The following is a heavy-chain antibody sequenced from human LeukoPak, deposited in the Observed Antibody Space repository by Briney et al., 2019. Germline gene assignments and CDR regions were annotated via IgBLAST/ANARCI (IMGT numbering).Heavy chain of an antibody. Sequence: PSETLSLTCSVSGDSINNEYWTWIRQPPGKGLEWIGYMYNSGSTKYNPPLKSRVTILPDTPKNQFSLKLTSVTAADTAVYFCARHSEGGSDYWGQGTLVTVSS. V-gene: IGHV4-59*08. D-gene: IGHD3-16*01. J-gene: IGHJ4*02. CDR1: GDSINNEY. CDR3: ARHSEGGSDY. CDR2: MYNSGST.